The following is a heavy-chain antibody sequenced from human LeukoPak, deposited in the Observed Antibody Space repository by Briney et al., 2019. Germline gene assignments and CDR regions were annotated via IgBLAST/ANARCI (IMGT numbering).Heavy chain of an antibody. D-gene: IGHD1-26*01. J-gene: IGHJ4*02. V-gene: IGHV3-23*01. CDR1: GFTFSNAW. Sequence: GGSLRLSCAASGFTFSNAWMRWVRQAPGKGLEWVSFISGSGGSTYYADSVKGRFTISRDNSKNTLYLQMNSLRAEDTAVYYCAKSRGQVGATELDYWGQGTLVTVSS. CDR2: ISGSGGST. CDR3: AKSRGQVGATELDY.